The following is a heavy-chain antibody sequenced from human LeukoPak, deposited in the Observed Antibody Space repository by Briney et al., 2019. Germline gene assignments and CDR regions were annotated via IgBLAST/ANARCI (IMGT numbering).Heavy chain of an antibody. Sequence: GGSLRLSCAASEFTFSSYWMNWVRQAPEKGLVWVSRIKSDGSSTTYADSVKGRFTISRDNAKNTLYLQMNSLRAEDTAVYYCARDEYSSGWYSFYFDYWGQGTLVTVSS. J-gene: IGHJ4*02. CDR1: EFTFSSYW. V-gene: IGHV3-74*01. CDR2: IKSDGSST. CDR3: ARDEYSSGWYSFYFDY. D-gene: IGHD6-19*01.